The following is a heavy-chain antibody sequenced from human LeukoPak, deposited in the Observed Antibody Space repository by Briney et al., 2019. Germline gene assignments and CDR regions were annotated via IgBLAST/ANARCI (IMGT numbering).Heavy chain of an antibody. Sequence: PGRSLRLSCNGSRFTFGDYSIHWVRQAPGKGLEWVANINQDGSEKNYVDSVKGRFTISRDNAKNSLFLQMNSLRAEDTAIYYCATGAGWESGYWGQGTLVTVSS. CDR3: ATGAGWESGY. CDR2: INQDGSEK. CDR1: RFTFGDYS. D-gene: IGHD1-26*01. J-gene: IGHJ4*02. V-gene: IGHV3-7*01.